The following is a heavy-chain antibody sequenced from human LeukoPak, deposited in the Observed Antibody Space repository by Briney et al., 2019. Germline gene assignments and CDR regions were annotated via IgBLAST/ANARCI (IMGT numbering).Heavy chain of an antibody. CDR2: ISGSGGST. J-gene: IGHJ6*02. CDR3: ARAVDYGDTPRYYHMDL. V-gene: IGHV3-23*01. D-gene: IGHD4-17*01. CDR1: GFTFSSYA. Sequence: GGSLRLSCAASGFTFSSYAMSWVRQAPGKGLEWVSAISGSGGSTYYADSVKGRFTISRDNSKNTLYLQMNSLRAEGSAVYFCARAVDYGDTPRYYHMDLWGQGTTVTVSS.